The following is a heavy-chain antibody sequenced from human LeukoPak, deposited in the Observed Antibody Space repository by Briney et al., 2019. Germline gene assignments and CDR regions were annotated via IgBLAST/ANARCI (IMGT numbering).Heavy chain of an antibody. CDR3: ARSWSSSWYRSNWFDP. CDR2: IYYSGST. Sequence: SETLSLTCTVSGGSISSYYWSWIRQPPGKGLEWIGYIYYSGSTNYNPSLKSRVTISVDTSKNQFSLKLSSLTAADTAVYYCARSWSSSWYRSNWFDPWGQGTLVTVSS. D-gene: IGHD6-13*01. J-gene: IGHJ5*02. V-gene: IGHV4-59*12. CDR1: GGSISSYY.